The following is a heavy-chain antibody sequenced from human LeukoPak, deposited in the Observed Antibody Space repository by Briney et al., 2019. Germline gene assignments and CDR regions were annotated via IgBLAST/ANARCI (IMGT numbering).Heavy chain of an antibody. D-gene: IGHD1-26*01. J-gene: IGHJ4*02. V-gene: IGHV6-1*01. CDR2: TYYRSKWYN. CDR1: GGSVSSNSAA. Sequence: SQTLSLTCGISGGSVSSNSAAWTWIRQSPSRGLEWLGRTYYRSKWYNDYAVSVKSRITINPDTSKNQFSLQLNSVTPEDTAVYYCARGVVGPTRHFDYWGQGTLVTVSS. CDR3: ARGVVGPTRHFDY.